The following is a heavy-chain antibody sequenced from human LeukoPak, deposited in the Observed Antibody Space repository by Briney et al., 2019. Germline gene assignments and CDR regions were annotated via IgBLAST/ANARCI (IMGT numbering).Heavy chain of an antibody. CDR2: ISDSKRGGTT. CDR3: AKVPNYYDTTTYYG. J-gene: IGHJ4*02. CDR1: GFIFSDYA. Sequence: QTGGSLRLSCAASGFIFSDYAMSWVRQAPGKGLEWVSAISDSKRGGTTYYADSVKGRFTISRDTSKNTLYLQMSSLRVEDTAVYYCAKVPNYYDTTTYYGWGRGTLVAVSS. D-gene: IGHD3-22*01. V-gene: IGHV3-23*01.